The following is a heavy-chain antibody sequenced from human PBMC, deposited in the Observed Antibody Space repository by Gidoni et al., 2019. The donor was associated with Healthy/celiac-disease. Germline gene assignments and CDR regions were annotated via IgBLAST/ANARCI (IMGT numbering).Heavy chain of an antibody. CDR2: ISWNSGSI. CDR1: WFNFDYSA. V-gene: IGHV3-9*01. CDR3: AKDKVPYGSGSRHWFDP. Sequence: QMGWYGGGVGQPGRVLRLSRARPWFNFDYSAMHWVRQAPGEGLEGVSGISWNSGSIGYADSVKGRFTISRDNAKNSLYLQMNSLRAEDTALYYCAKDKVPYGSGSRHWFDPWGQGTLVTVSS. J-gene: IGHJ5*02. D-gene: IGHD3-10*01.